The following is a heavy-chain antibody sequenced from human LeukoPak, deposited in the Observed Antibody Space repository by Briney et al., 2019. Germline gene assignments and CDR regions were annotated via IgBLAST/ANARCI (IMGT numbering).Heavy chain of an antibody. J-gene: IGHJ2*01. CDR1: GGSISSYY. D-gene: IGHD6-13*01. Sequence: SETLSLTCIVSGGSISSYYWYWIRQSAGKGLEWMGRIYIGGSTSYNPSLKSRVTMSVDTSKIQFSLNLTSVTAADTAVYYCARDRTAAGTDWYFDLWGRGTLVTVSS. CDR3: ARDRTAAGTDWYFDL. V-gene: IGHV4-4*07. CDR2: IYIGGST.